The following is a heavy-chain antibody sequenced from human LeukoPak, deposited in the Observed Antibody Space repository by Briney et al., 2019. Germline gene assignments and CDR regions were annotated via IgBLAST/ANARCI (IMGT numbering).Heavy chain of an antibody. Sequence: PSETLSLTCTVSGGSISSYYWSWIRQPPGKGLEWIGYIYYSGSTNYNPSLKSRVTISVDTSKNQFSLKLSSVTAADTAVYYCARNYYDSSGYLRPFDYWGQGTLVTVSS. J-gene: IGHJ4*02. V-gene: IGHV4-59*01. CDR3: ARNYYDSSGYLRPFDY. CDR2: IYYSGST. D-gene: IGHD3-22*01. CDR1: GGSISSYY.